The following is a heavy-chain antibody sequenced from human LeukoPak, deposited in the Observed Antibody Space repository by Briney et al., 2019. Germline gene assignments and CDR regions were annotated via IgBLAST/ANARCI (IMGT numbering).Heavy chain of an antibody. Sequence: PGGSLRLSCAASDFTFSGSAMHWVRQASGKGLEWVGRIRSKVNNYATTYAASVRGRFTISRDDSKNTVYLQMNSLKSEDTAVYYCTRQGPDIVARPFDYWGQGTLVTVSS. D-gene: IGHD5-12*01. V-gene: IGHV3-73*01. J-gene: IGHJ4*02. CDR1: DFTFSGSA. CDR3: TRQGPDIVARPFDY. CDR2: IRSKVNNYAT.